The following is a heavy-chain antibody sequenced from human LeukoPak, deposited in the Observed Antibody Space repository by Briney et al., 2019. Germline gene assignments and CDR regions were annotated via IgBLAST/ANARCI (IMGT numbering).Heavy chain of an antibody. V-gene: IGHV4-59*08. J-gene: IGHJ5*02. D-gene: IGHD2-2*01. CDR1: GGSISSYY. Sequence: SETLSLTCTVSGGSISSYYWSWIRQPPGKGLEWIGYIYYSGSTNYNPSLKSRVTISVDTSKNQFSPKLCSVTAADTAVYYCARLVSSWFDPWGQGTLVTVSS. CDR2: IYYSGST. CDR3: ARLVSSWFDP.